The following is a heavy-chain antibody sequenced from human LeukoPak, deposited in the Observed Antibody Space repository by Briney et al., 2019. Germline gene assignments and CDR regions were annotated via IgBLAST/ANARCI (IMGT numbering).Heavy chain of an antibody. CDR2: IYYSGST. J-gene: IGHJ6*03. D-gene: IGHD2-2*01. CDR1: GGSISSYY. Sequence: PSETLSLTCTVSGGSISSYYWSWIRQPPGKGLEWIGYIYYSGSTNYNPSLKSRVTISVDTSKNQFSLKLSSVTAADTAVYYCARDGCSSTSCSHYYYYYMDVWGKGTTVTASS. CDR3: ARDGCSSTSCSHYYYYYMDV. V-gene: IGHV4-59*01.